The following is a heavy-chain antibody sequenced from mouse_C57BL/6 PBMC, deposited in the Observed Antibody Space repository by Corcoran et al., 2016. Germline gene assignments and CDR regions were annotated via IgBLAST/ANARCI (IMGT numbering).Heavy chain of an antibody. CDR2: INPNNGGT. V-gene: IGHV1-18*01. J-gene: IGHJ3*01. D-gene: IGHD2-4*01. CDR3: ARWEDDYDGGHWFAY. Sequence: EVQLQQSGPELVKPGASVKIPCKASGYTFTDYNMDWVKQSHGKSLEWIGDINPNNGGTIYNQKFKGKATLTVDKSSSTAYMELRSLTSEDTAVYYCARWEDDYDGGHWFAYWGQGTLVTVSA. CDR1: GYTFTDYN.